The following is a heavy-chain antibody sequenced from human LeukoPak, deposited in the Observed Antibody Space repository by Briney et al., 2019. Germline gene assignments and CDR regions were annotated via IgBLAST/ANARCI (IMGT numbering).Heavy chain of an antibody. J-gene: IGHJ4*02. V-gene: IGHV3-30*04. CDR1: GFTFSSYA. Sequence: SGGSLRLSCAASGFTFSSYAMHWVRQAPGKGLEWVAVISYDGSNKYYADSVKGRFTISRDNSKNTLYLQMNSLRAEDTAVYYCARVMTGRDYFDYWGQGTLVTVSS. CDR2: ISYDGSNK. CDR3: ARVMTGRDYFDY. D-gene: IGHD2-8*01.